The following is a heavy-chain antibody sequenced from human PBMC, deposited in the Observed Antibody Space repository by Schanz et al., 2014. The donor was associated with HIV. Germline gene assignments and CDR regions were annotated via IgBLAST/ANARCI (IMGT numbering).Heavy chain of an antibody. CDR3: AKDRNYYDSKYRGKGNYYYYYGMDV. CDR2: ISYDGRNK. D-gene: IGHD3-22*01. J-gene: IGHJ6*02. CDR1: GLTFKTYW. V-gene: IGHV3-30*18. Sequence: GQLVESGGGLVQPGGSLRLSCAASGLTFKTYWMSWVRQAPGKGLEWVAVISYDGRNKYQAASVKGRFTVSRDNAKNTVYLQMKSLRAEDTAVYFCAKDRNYYDSKYRGKGNYYYYYGMDVWGQGTTVIVSS.